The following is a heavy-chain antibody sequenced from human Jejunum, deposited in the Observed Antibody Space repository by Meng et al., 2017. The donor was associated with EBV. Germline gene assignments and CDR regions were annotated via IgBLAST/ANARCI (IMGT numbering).Heavy chain of an antibody. Sequence: QVQLQQWGAGLLKPSETRSLTCAVYGGFFSGYYWNWIRQTPGKGLEWIGEINHSGITNYNPSLKSRVTISVDTSKNQFSLTLSSVTAADTAVYYCASAHCSGGGCPGGDWSQGTMVTVYS. CDR2: INHSGIT. CDR1: GGFFSGYY. CDR3: ASAHCSGGGCPGGD. V-gene: IGHV4-34*01. D-gene: IGHD2-15*01. J-gene: IGHJ4*02.